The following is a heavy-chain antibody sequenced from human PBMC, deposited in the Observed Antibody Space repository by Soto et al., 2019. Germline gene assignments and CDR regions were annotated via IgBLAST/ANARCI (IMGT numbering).Heavy chain of an antibody. Sequence: PGGSLRLSCAASGFTFSSYAMSWVRQAPGKGLEWVSAISGSGGSTYYADSVKGRFTISRDNSKNTLYLQMNSLRAEDTAVYYCAKGSGYDYIWGSYRPPHFDYWGQGTLVTVSS. CDR3: AKGSGYDYIWGSYRPPHFDY. CDR2: ISGSGGST. CDR1: GFTFSSYA. J-gene: IGHJ4*02. V-gene: IGHV3-23*01. D-gene: IGHD3-16*02.